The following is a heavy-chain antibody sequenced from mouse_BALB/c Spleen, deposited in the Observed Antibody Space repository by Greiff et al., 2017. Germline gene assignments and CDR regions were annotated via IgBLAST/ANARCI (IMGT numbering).Heavy chain of an antibody. CDR1: GFTFSSYA. V-gene: IGHV5-9-1*01. Sequence: EVMLVESGGGLVKPGGSLKLSCAASGFTFSSYAMSWVRQTPEKRLEWVATISSGGSYTYYPDSVKGRFTISRDNAKNTLYLQMSSLRSEDTAMYYCASHRYDGYYAMDDWGQGTSVTVSS. D-gene: IGHD2-14*01. CDR3: ASHRYDGYYAMDD. CDR2: ISSGGSYT. J-gene: IGHJ4*01.